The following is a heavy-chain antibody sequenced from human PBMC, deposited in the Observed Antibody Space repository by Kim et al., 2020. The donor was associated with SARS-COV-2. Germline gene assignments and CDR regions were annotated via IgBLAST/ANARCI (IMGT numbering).Heavy chain of an antibody. CDR3: ARIIRGNTYGDADL. V-gene: IGHV3-7*01. CDR2: IKPDGSEI. J-gene: IGHJ6*02. D-gene: IGHD3-10*01. CDR1: GFTFSNYW. Sequence: GGSLRLSCAASGFTFSNYWMTWVRQAPGKGLDWVANIKPDGSEIHYVDSVKGRFTISRDNAKNSVYLQMNSLRAEDTAVYYCARIIRGNTYGDADLWRQGHADTVS.